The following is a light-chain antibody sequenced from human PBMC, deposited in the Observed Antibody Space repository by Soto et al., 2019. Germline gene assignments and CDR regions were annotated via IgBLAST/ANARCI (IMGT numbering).Light chain of an antibody. J-gene: IGLJ2*01. CDR2: EVS. CDR1: SSDVGGYKY. Sequence: QSALTQPPSASRSPGQSVTVSCTGTSSDVGGYKYVSWYQQHPGKAPKVMIYEVSKRPSGVPDRFSGSKSGNTASLTVSGLQAEDEADYYCSSYAGSNILVFGGGTKLTVL. V-gene: IGLV2-8*02. CDR3: SSYAGSNILV.